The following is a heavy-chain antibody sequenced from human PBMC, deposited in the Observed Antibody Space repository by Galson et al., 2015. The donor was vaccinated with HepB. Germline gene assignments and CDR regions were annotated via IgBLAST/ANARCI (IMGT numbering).Heavy chain of an antibody. V-gene: IGHV3-21*01. CDR1: GFNFSLYS. J-gene: IGHJ4*02. CDR2: ISSSGSYI. Sequence: SLRLSCAASGFNFSLYSMNWVRQAPGKGLEWVSSISSSGSYIYYGDSVKGRCTVSRDSAKTSVDLQMNSLRGDDTAVYYCARALPSGIRGGRVFDHWGQGTLVTVSS. CDR3: ARALPSGIRGGRVFDH. D-gene: IGHD3-10*01.